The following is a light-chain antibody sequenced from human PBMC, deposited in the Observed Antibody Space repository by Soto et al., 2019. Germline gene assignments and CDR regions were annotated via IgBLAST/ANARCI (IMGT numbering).Light chain of an antibody. V-gene: IGKV3-20*01. CDR2: GAS. J-gene: IGKJ1*01. CDR3: KKYDSSPRT. CDR1: QSVSTRS. Sequence: EIVLTQSPGTLSLSPGERATLSCRASQSVSTRSLAWYQQKPGQAPRLLISGASSRAADIPDRFSGSGSGTDFTITIKRLEPEVFAVYYCKKYDSSPRTFGQGTKVE.